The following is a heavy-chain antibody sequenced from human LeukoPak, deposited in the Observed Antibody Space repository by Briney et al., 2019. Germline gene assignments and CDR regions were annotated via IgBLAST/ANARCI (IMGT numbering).Heavy chain of an antibody. Sequence: ASVKVSCKASGYTFTGYYMHWVRQAPGQGLEWMGWINPNSGDTNYAQKFQGRVTVTRDTSTSTAYMELSGLTSDDTAVYYCARTAFQFGDYFYYMDVWGKGTTVTVSS. CDR1: GYTFTGYY. CDR3: ARTAFQFGDYFYYMDV. D-gene: IGHD3-3*02. J-gene: IGHJ6*03. V-gene: IGHV1-2*02. CDR2: INPNSGDT.